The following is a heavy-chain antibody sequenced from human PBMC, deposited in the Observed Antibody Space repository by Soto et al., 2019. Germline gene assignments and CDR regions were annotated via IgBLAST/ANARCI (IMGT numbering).Heavy chain of an antibody. CDR3: ARAGYSSSWYRGGAFDI. CDR1: GGSISSYY. V-gene: IGHV4-59*01. CDR2: IYYSGST. Sequence: SETLSLTCTVSGGSISSYYWSWIRQPPGKGLEWIGYIYYSGSTNYNPSLKSRVTISVDTSKNQFSLKLSSVTAADTAVYYCARAGYSSSWYRGGAFDIWGQGTMVTVSS. D-gene: IGHD6-13*01. J-gene: IGHJ3*02.